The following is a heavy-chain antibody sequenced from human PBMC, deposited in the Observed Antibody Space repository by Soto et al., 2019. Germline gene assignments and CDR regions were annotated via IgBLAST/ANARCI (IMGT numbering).Heavy chain of an antibody. J-gene: IGHJ6*02. CDR1: GYTFTNYY. CDR2: INPCGGGT. Sequence: ASVKVSCKASGYTFTNYYIHWVRQAPGQGLEWMGIINPCGGGTTYAQKFQGRVTMTRDTSTSTVYMELSSLRSEDTAVYYCARAYYGMDVWGQGTTVTVS. CDR3: ARAYYGMDV. V-gene: IGHV1-46*01.